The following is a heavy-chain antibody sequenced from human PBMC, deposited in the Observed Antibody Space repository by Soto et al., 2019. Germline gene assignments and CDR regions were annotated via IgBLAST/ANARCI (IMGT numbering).Heavy chain of an antibody. V-gene: IGHV3-48*03. J-gene: IGHJ4*02. CDR3: ARGETMGIAAAGTGY. Sequence: GGSLRLSCAASGFTFSSYEMNWVRQAPGKGLEWVSYISSSGSTIYYADSVKGRFTISRDNAKNSLYLQMNSLRAEDTAVYYCARGETMGIAAAGTGYWGQGTLVTVSS. D-gene: IGHD6-13*01. CDR1: GFTFSSYE. CDR2: ISSSGSTI.